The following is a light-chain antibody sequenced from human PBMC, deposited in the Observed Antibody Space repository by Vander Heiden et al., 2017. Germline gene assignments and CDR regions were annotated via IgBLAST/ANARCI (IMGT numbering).Light chain of an antibody. CDR3: NSRDHSVNQVL. J-gene: IGLJ2*01. CDR1: SLRNYY. CDR2: RLN. V-gene: IGLV3-19*01. Sequence: SSELTQDPAVSVALGQTVRSTCQGDSLRNYYAGWYQQKPGPATPIVHHRLNSRPAGIPDRFSGTRSGNITSLTIARAQAEDEAVYFCNSRDHSVNQVLFGGGTKLTVL.